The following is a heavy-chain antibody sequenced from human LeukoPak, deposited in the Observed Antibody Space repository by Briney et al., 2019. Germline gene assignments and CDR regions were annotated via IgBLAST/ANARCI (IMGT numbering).Heavy chain of an antibody. J-gene: IGHJ6*02. V-gene: IGHV3-33*01. D-gene: IGHD1/OR15-1a*01. CDR3: ARDREQYYYYYGMDV. CDR1: GFTFSSYG. CDR2: IWYDGSNK. Sequence: GRSLRLSCAASGFTFSSYGMHWVRQAPGQGLEWVAVIWYDGSNKYYADSVKGRFTISRDNSKNTLYLQVNSLRAEDTAVYYCARDREQYYYYYGMDVWGQGTTVTVSS.